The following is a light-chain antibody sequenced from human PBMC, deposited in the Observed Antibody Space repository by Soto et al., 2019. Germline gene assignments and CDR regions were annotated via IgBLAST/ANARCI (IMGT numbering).Light chain of an antibody. J-gene: IGKJ4*01. CDR3: QKYDSAPLT. V-gene: IGKV1-27*01. CDR1: QGFSNS. CDR2: GAS. Sequence: DIPMTQSPSSLTASIGDRVTISCRASQGFSNSLAWYQQKPGKVPTLLIYGASILQSGVPSRFSGSGSGTEFTLTISCLQPEDVSTYFCQKYDSAPLTFGGGTKVDIK.